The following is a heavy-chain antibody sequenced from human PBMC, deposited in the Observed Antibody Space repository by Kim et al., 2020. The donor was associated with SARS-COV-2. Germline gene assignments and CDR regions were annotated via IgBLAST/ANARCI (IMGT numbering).Heavy chain of an antibody. V-gene: IGHV3-23*01. D-gene: IGHD2-21*01. CDR2: IDGSDGTT. CDR1: GFTFTGHA. J-gene: IGHJ4*02. Sequence: GGSLRLSCTTSGFTFTGHAMSWVRQAPGKGLEWVSSIDGSDGTTYYVDSVRGRFTISREDSKNTLYLQMSALRGDDTAVYYCMKGGWGWIWDHWGQGTL. CDR3: MKGGWGWIWDH.